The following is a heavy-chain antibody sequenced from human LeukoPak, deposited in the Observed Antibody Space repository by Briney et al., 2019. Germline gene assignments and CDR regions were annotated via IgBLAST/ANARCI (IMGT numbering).Heavy chain of an antibody. CDR3: ARMILLPGDVLTVPPRGFDY. V-gene: IGHV1-18*01. CDR1: GYTFTTYG. D-gene: IGHD3-9*01. Sequence: ASVKVSFKASGYTFTTYGISWVRQAPGQGLEWLGRISVYNGNTNYAQKLQGRVTMTTDTSTSTAYMELRSLRSDDTAVYYCARMILLPGDVLTVPPRGFDYWGQGTLVTVSS. CDR2: ISVYNGNT. J-gene: IGHJ4*02.